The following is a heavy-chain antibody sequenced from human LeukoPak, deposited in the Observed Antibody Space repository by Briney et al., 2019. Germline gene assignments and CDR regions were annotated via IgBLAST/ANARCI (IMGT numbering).Heavy chain of an antibody. D-gene: IGHD2-2*01. Sequence: SETLSLTCAVYGGSFSGYYWSWIRQPPGKGLEWIREINHSGSTNYNPSLKSRVTISVDTSKNQFSLKLSSVTAADTAVYYCARIYCSSTSCYAPPWGQGTLVTISS. CDR2: INHSGST. CDR1: GGSFSGYY. V-gene: IGHV4-34*01. CDR3: ARIYCSSTSCYAPP. J-gene: IGHJ5*02.